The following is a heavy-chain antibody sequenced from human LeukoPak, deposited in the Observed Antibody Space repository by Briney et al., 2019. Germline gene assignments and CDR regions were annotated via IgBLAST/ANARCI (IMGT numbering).Heavy chain of an antibody. Sequence: GSLRLSCAASGFTFSDYYMGWIRQAPGRGLEWVSYISSSGSTIYYADSVKGRFTISRDNAKNSLYLQMNSLRAEDTAVYYCAKNSYCSCTSCYFYWGQGTLVTVSS. V-gene: IGHV3-11*01. CDR3: AKNSYCSCTSCYFY. J-gene: IGHJ4*02. D-gene: IGHD2-2*01. CDR2: ISSSGSTI. CDR1: GFTFSDYY.